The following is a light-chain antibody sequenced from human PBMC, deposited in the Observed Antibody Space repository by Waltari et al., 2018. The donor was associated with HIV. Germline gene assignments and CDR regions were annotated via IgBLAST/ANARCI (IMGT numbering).Light chain of an antibody. Sequence: QSALTQPASVSGSPGQSITISCTGTSSAVESYNIFSWYQQHPGNAPKLMIYEVSKRPSGVSNRVSGSKTGNTASLTISGLQAEDEADYYCCSYAGSSTYVVFGGGTKLTVL. J-gene: IGLJ2*01. CDR3: CSYAGSSTYVV. CDR1: SSAVESYNI. CDR2: EVS. V-gene: IGLV2-23*02.